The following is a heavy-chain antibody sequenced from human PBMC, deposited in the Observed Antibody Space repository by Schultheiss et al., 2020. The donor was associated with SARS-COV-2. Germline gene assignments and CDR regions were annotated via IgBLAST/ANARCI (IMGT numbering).Heavy chain of an antibody. CDR1: GFTFSSYA. J-gene: IGHJ6*02. CDR3: ARESETTVTTVILGSYYYYYGMDV. V-gene: IGHV3-30*01. CDR2: ISYDGSNK. Sequence: GGSLRLSCAASGFTFSSYAMHWVRQAPGKGLEWVAVISYDGSNKYYADSVKGRFTISRDNSKNTLYLQMNSLRAEDTAVYYCARESETTVTTVILGSYYYYYGMDVWGQGTTVTVSS. D-gene: IGHD4-17*01.